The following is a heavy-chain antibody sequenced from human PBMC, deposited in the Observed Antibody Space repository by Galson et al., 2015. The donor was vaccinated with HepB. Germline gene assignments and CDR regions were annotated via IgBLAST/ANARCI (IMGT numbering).Heavy chain of an antibody. J-gene: IGHJ4*02. D-gene: IGHD3-22*01. CDR3: ARDGRYYDSSGHFDY. V-gene: IGHV3-21*01. Sequence: SLRLSCAASGFTFSSYSMNWVRQAPGKGLEWVSSISSSSSYIYYADSVKGRFTISRDNAKNSLYLQMSSLRAEDTAVYYCARDGRYYDSSGHFDYWGQGTLVTVSS. CDR1: GFTFSSYS. CDR2: ISSSSSYI.